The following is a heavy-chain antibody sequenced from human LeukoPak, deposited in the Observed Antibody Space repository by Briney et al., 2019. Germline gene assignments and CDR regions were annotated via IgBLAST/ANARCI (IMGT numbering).Heavy chain of an antibody. CDR2: IIITSSYI. Sequence: PGGSLRLSCAAPGFAFSSYAMNWVRQAPGKGLEWVSSIIITSSYIYYADSVKGRFTISRDNAKNSLYLQMNSLRAEDTAVYYCARDDGGYCSSTSCYLGWFDPWGQGTLVTVSS. D-gene: IGHD2-2*03. CDR3: ARDDGGYCSSTSCYLGWFDP. CDR1: GFAFSSYA. V-gene: IGHV3-21*01. J-gene: IGHJ5*02.